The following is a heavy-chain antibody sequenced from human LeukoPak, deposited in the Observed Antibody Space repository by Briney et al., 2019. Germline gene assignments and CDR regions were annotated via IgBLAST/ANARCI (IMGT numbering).Heavy chain of an antibody. CDR2: ISGSGTTM. V-gene: IGHV3-11*01. Sequence: GGSLRLSCAASGFTFSDYYMGWFRQAPGKGLEWLSCISGSGTTMYYADSVKGRFTISRDNAKNSLDLQMNSLRAEDTAVYYCGRDFGLTGTKRSFDIWGQGTMVTVSS. CDR1: GFTFSDYY. D-gene: IGHD1-7*01. J-gene: IGHJ3*02. CDR3: GRDFGLTGTKRSFDI.